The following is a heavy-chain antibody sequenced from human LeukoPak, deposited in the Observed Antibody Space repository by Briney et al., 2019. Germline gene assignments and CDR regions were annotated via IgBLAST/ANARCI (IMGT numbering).Heavy chain of an antibody. CDR1: GYTFTGYY. CDR2: INPNSGGT. V-gene: IGHV1-2*02. Sequence: ASVKVSCKASGYTFTGYYMHWVRQAPGQGLEWMGWINPNSGGTNYAQKFQGKVTMTRDTSISTAYMELSRLRSDDTAVYYCARVLEWELLLDYWGQGTLVTVSS. D-gene: IGHD1-26*01. CDR3: ARVLEWELLLDY. J-gene: IGHJ4*02.